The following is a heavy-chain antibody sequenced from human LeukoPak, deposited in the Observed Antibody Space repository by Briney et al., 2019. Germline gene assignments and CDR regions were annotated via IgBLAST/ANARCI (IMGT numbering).Heavy chain of an antibody. CDR2: IIPIFGTA. V-gene: IGHV1-69*05. D-gene: IGHD1-26*01. J-gene: IGHJ4*02. CDR1: GGTFSSYA. Sequence: SVKVSCKASGGTFSSYAISWVRQAPGQGLEWMGGIIPIFGTANYAQKFQGRVTITTDESTSTAYMELSSLRSEDTAVYYCANGNSGSYYPAFDYWGQGTLVTVSS. CDR3: ANGNSGSYYPAFDY.